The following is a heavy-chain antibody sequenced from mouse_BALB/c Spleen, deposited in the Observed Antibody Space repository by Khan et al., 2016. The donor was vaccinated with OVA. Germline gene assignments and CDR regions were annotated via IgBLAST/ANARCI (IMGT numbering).Heavy chain of an antibody. Sequence: VQLQESGAELAKPGASVKMSCKASGYTFTTYWMHWVNQRPGQGLEWIGDINPASAYTYYNEKFTNKATLSADKSTSTAYMQLSSLTSEDSAVYYCARDRIDYWGQGTTLTVSS. J-gene: IGHJ2*01. CDR3: ARDRIDY. V-gene: IGHV1-7*01. CDR1: GYTFTTYW. CDR2: INPASAYT.